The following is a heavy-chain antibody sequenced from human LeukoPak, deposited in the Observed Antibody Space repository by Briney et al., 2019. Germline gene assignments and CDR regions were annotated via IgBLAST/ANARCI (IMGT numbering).Heavy chain of an antibody. CDR3: SRRRDFWSGYYPNWFDP. Sequence: KPSETLSLTCAVSAYSISSGYYWGWIRQPPGKGLEWIGSIYHSGSTYYNPSLKSRVTISVDTSKNQFSLKLSSVTAADTAVYYCSRRRDFWSGYYPNWFDPWGQGTLVTVSS. CDR2: IYHSGST. V-gene: IGHV4-38-2*01. CDR1: AYSISSGYY. D-gene: IGHD3-3*01. J-gene: IGHJ5*02.